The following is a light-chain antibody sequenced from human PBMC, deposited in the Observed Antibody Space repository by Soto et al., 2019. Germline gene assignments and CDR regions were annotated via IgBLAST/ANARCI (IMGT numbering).Light chain of an antibody. J-gene: IGLJ1*01. CDR1: SNDVWTYNL. Sequence: QSVLTQPASVSGSPGQSITISCTATSNDVWTYNLVSWYQQHPGKAPKLLLFEASKRPLETSVRFSGSKSGNTASLTISGLQSEDEADYYCISYTSDDVRYVFGTGTKLTVL. CDR3: ISYTSDDVRYV. CDR2: EAS. V-gene: IGLV2-14*02.